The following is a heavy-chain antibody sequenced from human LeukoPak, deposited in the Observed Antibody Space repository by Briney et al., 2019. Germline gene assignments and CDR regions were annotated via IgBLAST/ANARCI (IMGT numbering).Heavy chain of an antibody. Sequence: PGASVKVSCKASGGTFSSYAISWVRQAPGQGLEWMGGIIPIFGTANYAQKFQGRVTITAVESTSTAYMELSSLRSEVTAVYYCARSDLGATSTFDYWGQGTLVTVSS. V-gene: IGHV1-69*13. CDR3: ARSDLGATSTFDY. D-gene: IGHD1-26*01. CDR2: IIPIFGTA. J-gene: IGHJ4*02. CDR1: GGTFSSYA.